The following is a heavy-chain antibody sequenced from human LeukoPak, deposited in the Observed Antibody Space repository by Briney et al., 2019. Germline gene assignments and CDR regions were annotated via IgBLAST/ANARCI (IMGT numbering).Heavy chain of an antibody. CDR2: INPNSGGT. Sequence: ASVKVSCKASGYTFSSHGSIWVRQAPGQGLEWMGWINPNSGGTNYAQKFQGRVTMTRDTSISTAYMELSRLGSDDTAVYYCARTHGYCSGGSCYTNWFDPWGQGTLVTVSS. V-gene: IGHV1-2*02. CDR3: ARTHGYCSGGSCYTNWFDP. J-gene: IGHJ5*02. CDR1: GYTFSSHG. D-gene: IGHD2-15*01.